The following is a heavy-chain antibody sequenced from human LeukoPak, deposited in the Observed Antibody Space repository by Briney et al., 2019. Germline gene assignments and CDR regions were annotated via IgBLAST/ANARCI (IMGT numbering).Heavy chain of an antibody. CDR1: GGSISSYY. J-gene: IGHJ4*02. CDR3: ASSGGRMPFDY. D-gene: IGHD4-23*01. V-gene: IGHV4-59*12. CDR2: IYISGST. Sequence: KPSETLSLTCTVSGGSISSYYWSWIRQPPGKGLEWIGYIYISGSTNYNPSLKSRVTMSVDTSKNQFSLKLSSVTAADTAVYYCASSGGRMPFDYWGQGTLVTVSS.